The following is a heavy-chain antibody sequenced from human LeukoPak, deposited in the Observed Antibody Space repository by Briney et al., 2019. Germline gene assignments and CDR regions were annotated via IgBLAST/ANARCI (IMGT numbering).Heavy chain of an antibody. CDR1: GGSFTYYY. CDR2: INHAGTA. J-gene: IGHJ4*02. V-gene: IGHV4-34*01. CDR3: ARGAPPQN. Sequence: PSETLSLTCALYGGSFTYYYWAWIRQPPGKGLEWIGEINHAGTADYNPSLKSRVTISIDTSKKHFSLKLTSVTAADTAVYYCARGAPPQNWGQGTLVTVSS.